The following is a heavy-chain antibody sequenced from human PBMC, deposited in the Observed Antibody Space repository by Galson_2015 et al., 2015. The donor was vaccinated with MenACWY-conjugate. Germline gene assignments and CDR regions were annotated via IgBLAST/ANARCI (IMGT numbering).Heavy chain of an antibody. Sequence: SLRLSCATSGFTFSNPWISWVRQVPGTGLEWVGRIKSKTDGGTTDYAAPVKGRFTISRDDSKNTLYLQMNSLKTEDTAVYYCTTEQYGSYHYWGQGTLVTVSS. V-gene: IGHV3-15*01. CDR3: TTEQYGSYHY. J-gene: IGHJ4*02. CDR2: IKSKTDGGTT. D-gene: IGHD5-12*01. CDR1: GFTFSNPW.